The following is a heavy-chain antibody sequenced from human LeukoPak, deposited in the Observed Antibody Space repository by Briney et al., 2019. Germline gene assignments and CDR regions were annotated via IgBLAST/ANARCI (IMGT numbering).Heavy chain of an antibody. CDR2: INHSGSA. D-gene: IGHD3-9*01. CDR3: ARGVYGTLTGDYIGHYYYMDV. Sequence: SETLSLTCAVYGGSFSGYYWTWIRQSPRRGLEWIGEINHSGSAKYNPALRSRVTISVATPKNQFFLDLHSVTAADTAVYYCARGVYGTLTGDYIGHYYYMDVWAKGTTVTVSS. V-gene: IGHV4-34*01. J-gene: IGHJ6*03. CDR1: GGSFSGYY.